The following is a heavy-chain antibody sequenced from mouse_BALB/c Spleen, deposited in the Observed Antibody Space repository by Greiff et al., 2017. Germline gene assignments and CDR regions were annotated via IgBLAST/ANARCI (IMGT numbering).Heavy chain of an antibody. CDR2: ISSGGGNT. CDR1: GFTFSSYT. CDR3: ASPYYDYDWAWFAY. V-gene: IGHV5-9*03. J-gene: IGHJ3*01. Sequence: EVHLVESGGGLVKPGGSLKLSCAASGFTFSSYTMSWVRQTPEKRLEWVATISSGGGNTYYPDSVKGRFTISRDNAKNNLYLQMSSLRSEDTALYYCASPYYDYDWAWFAYWGQGTLVTVSA. D-gene: IGHD2-4*01.